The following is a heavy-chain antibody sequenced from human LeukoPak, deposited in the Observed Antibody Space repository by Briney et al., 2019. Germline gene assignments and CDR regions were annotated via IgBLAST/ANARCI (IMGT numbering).Heavy chain of an antibody. Sequence: GASVKVSCKASGYTFTSYDINWVRQATGQGLEWMGWMNPNSGNTGYAQKFQGRVTMTRNTSISTAYMELSSLRSEDTAVYYCARVRAISGYSYGRTSALGYWGQGTLVTVSS. J-gene: IGHJ4*02. V-gene: IGHV1-8*01. CDR3: ARVRAISGYSYGRTSALGY. D-gene: IGHD5-18*01. CDR2: MNPNSGNT. CDR1: GYTFTSYD.